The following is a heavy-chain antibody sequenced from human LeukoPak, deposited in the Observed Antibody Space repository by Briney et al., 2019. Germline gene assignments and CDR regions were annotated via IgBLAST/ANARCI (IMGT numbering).Heavy chain of an antibody. CDR2: INGDGSIT. Sequence: GGSLRLSCAASGFTFTGHCMHWVRQAPGKGLVWVSRINGDGSITPYADSVRGRFTISRDNAKDTLYLQMNSLRADDTAVYYCTRGSTSGWPDFFDFWGQGTLVTVSS. CDR1: GFTFTGHC. D-gene: IGHD6-19*01. V-gene: IGHV3-74*01. CDR3: TRGSTSGWPDFFDF. J-gene: IGHJ4*02.